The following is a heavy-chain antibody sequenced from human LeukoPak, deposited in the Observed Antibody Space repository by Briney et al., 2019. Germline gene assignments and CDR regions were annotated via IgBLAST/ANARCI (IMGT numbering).Heavy chain of an antibody. Sequence: PSETLSLTCTVSGGSISSYYWSWIRQPAGKGLEWIGRIYTSGSTNYNPSLKSRVTMSVDTSKNQFSLKLSSVTAADTAVYYCARTPGIYYYGSGSSKIDDAFDIWGQGTMVTVSS. CDR2: IYTSGST. J-gene: IGHJ3*02. CDR3: ARTPGIYYYGSGSSKIDDAFDI. D-gene: IGHD3-10*01. V-gene: IGHV4-4*07. CDR1: GGSISSYY.